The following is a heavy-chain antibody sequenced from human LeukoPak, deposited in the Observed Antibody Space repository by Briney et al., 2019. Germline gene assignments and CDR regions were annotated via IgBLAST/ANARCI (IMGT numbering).Heavy chain of an antibody. CDR2: ISYDRSNK. CDR3: ARDNYDISGYYVFDP. Sequence: GGSLRLSCAASGFTFSSYAMHWVRQAPGKGLEWVAVISYDRSNKYYADSVKGRFTISRDNSKNTLYLQMNSLRAEDTAVYYCARDNYDISGYYVFDPWGQGTLVTVSS. D-gene: IGHD3-22*01. J-gene: IGHJ5*02. CDR1: GFTFSSYA. V-gene: IGHV3-30*03.